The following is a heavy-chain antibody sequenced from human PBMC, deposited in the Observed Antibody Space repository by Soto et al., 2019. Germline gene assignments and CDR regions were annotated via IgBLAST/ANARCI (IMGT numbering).Heavy chain of an antibody. J-gene: IGHJ4*02. D-gene: IGHD3-10*01. Sequence: GGSLRLSCAASGFTFSNAWMSWVRQAPGKGLEWVSAISGSGGSTYYAESVKGRFTISRDNSKNTLYLQMNSLRAEDTALYYCAYGSGSYYNVNTFDYWGQGTLVTVSS. CDR1: GFTFSNAW. CDR3: AYGSGSYYNVNTFDY. CDR2: ISGSGGST. V-gene: IGHV3-23*01.